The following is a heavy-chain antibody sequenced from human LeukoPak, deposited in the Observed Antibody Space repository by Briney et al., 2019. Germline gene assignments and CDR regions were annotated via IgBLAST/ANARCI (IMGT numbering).Heavy chain of an antibody. V-gene: IGHV3-11*01. J-gene: IGHJ3*02. CDR3: ARAKGIAVAGDAFDI. Sequence: GGSLRLSCAPSGFTFSDYYMSWIRQAPGEGLEWVSYISSSGSTIYYADSVKGRFTISRDNAKNSLYLQMNRLRAEDTAVYYCARAKGIAVAGDAFDIWGQGTMVTVSS. CDR1: GFTFSDYY. CDR2: ISSSGSTI. D-gene: IGHD6-19*01.